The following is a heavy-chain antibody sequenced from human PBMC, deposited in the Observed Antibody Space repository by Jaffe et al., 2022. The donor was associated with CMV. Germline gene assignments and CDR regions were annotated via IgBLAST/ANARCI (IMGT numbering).Heavy chain of an antibody. J-gene: IGHJ6*02. D-gene: IGHD2-15*01. CDR3: AKDRGPGYCSGGSCYLWLDYYYYGMDV. CDR2: ISYDGSNK. Sequence: QVQLVESGGGVVQPGRSLRLSCAASGFTFSSYGMHWVRQAPGKGLEWVAVISYDGSNKYYADSVKGRFTISRDNSKNTLYLQMNSLRAEDTAVYYCAKDRGPGYCSGGSCYLWLDYYYYGMDVWGQGTTVTVSS. CDR1: GFTFSSYG. V-gene: IGHV3-30*18.